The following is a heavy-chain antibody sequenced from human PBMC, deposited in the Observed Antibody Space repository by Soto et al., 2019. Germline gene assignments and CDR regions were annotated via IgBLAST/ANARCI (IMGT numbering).Heavy chain of an antibody. Sequence: GASVKVSCKASGYTFTSYAMHWVRQAPGQRLEWMGWINAGNGNTKYSQKFQGRVTITRDTSASTAYMELSSLRSEDTAVYYCARCGIAAPVITDDYYYYGMDVWGQGTTVTVSS. D-gene: IGHD6-6*01. CDR2: INAGNGNT. CDR1: GYTFTSYA. CDR3: ARCGIAAPVITDDYYYYGMDV. J-gene: IGHJ6*02. V-gene: IGHV1-3*01.